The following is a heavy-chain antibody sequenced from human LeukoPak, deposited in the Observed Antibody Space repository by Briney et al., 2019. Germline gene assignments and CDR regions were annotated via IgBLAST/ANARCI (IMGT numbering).Heavy chain of an antibody. D-gene: IGHD3-3*01. V-gene: IGHV3-7*01. CDR3: ARVGGGYYDFWSGYYRLTEFFDY. J-gene: IGHJ4*02. CDR2: IKQDGSEK. Sequence: GGSLRLSCAASGFTFSSYWMSWVRQAPGKGLEGVANIKQDGSEKYYVDSVKGRFTISRDNAKNSLYLQMNSLRAEDTAVYYCARVGGGYYDFWSGYYRLTEFFDYWGQGTLVTVSS. CDR1: GFTFSSYW.